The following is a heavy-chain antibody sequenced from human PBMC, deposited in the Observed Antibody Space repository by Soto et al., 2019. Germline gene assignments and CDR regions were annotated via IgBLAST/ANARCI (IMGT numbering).Heavy chain of an antibody. V-gene: IGHV3-23*01. Sequence: ESGGGLVQPGGSLRLSCAASGFTFSSYAMSWVRQAPGKGLEWVSAISGSGGSTYYADSVKGRFTISRDNSKNTLYLQMNSLRAEDTAVYYCAKDIVVVVAASWAHAFDIWGQGTMVTVSS. J-gene: IGHJ3*02. CDR1: GFTFSSYA. D-gene: IGHD2-15*01. CDR2: ISGSGGST. CDR3: AKDIVVVVAASWAHAFDI.